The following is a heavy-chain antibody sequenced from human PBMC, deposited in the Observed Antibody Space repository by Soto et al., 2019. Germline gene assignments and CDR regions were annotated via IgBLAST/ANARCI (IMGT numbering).Heavy chain of an antibody. CDR1: GFTFTSSA. Sequence: QMQLVQSGPEVKKPGTSVKVSCKASGFTFTSSAVQWVRQARGQRLEWIGWIVVGSGNTNYAQKFQERVTITRDMSTSTAYMELSSLRSEDTAVYYCAASRPDDIVVVVAATTDAFEIWGQGTMVTVSS. CDR2: IVVGSGNT. D-gene: IGHD2-15*01. CDR3: AASRPDDIVVVVAATTDAFEI. J-gene: IGHJ3*02. V-gene: IGHV1-58*01.